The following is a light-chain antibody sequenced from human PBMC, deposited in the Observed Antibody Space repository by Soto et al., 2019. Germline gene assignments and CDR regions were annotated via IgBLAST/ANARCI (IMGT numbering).Light chain of an antibody. CDR1: ETVDTSS. CDR3: HQYGSSPLT. Sequence: EIVLTQSPGTLSLSPGETATLSCRASETVDTSSLGWYQQKPGRAPSLLIYSASRRATGIPDRFDASASATDFTLTISRLEPEEFAVYYCHQYGSSPLTFGGGTKVEI. V-gene: IGKV3-20*01. J-gene: IGKJ4*01. CDR2: SAS.